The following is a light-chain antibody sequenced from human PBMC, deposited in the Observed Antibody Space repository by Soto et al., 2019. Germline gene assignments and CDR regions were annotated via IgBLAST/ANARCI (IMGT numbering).Light chain of an antibody. Sequence: DIQMTQSPSTLSASVGARVPITCRASQNINKWLAWYQQKPGKAPNVLIYDASTLESGIPSRFSGSGSGTEFTLTISSLQPDDFATYYCQQYTNYPWTFGQGTKVDI. J-gene: IGKJ1*01. CDR3: QQYTNYPWT. CDR2: DAS. CDR1: QNINKW. V-gene: IGKV1-5*01.